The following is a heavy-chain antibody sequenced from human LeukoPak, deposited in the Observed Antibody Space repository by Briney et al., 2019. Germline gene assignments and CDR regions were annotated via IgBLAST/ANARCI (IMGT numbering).Heavy chain of an antibody. Sequence: ASVKVSCKASDCTFTSYGISWVRQAPGQGLEWMGWISTYNGNTNYPQKLQGRVTMTTDTSTSTAYMELRSLRSDDTAVYYCARGNWNYGDYWGQGTLVTVSS. D-gene: IGHD1-7*01. CDR3: ARGNWNYGDY. CDR1: DCTFTSYG. V-gene: IGHV1-18*01. CDR2: ISTYNGNT. J-gene: IGHJ4*02.